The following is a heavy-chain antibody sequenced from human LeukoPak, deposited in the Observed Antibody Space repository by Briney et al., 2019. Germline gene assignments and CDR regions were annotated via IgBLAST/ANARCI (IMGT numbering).Heavy chain of an antibody. CDR3: AGDKSAHFDF. CDR1: GYTFTSYG. CDR2: ISANNGNT. J-gene: IGHJ4*02. D-gene: IGHD3-3*01. V-gene: IGHV1-18*01. Sequence: ASVKVSCRASGYTFTSYGISWVRQAPGQGLEWMGWISANNGNTNYAQKLQGRVTMTTDTSTSTAYMELRSLRSDDTAVYYCAGDKSAHFDFWGQGTLVTVSS.